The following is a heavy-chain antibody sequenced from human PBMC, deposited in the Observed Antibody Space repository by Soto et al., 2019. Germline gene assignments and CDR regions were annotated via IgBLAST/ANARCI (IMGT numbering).Heavy chain of an antibody. J-gene: IGHJ4*02. V-gene: IGHV4-30-2*01. D-gene: IGHD6-19*01. CDR1: GGSISSGGYS. CDR3: GPRGAVADPRGY. Sequence: PSETLSLTCAVSGGSISSGGYSWSWIRQPPGKGLEWIGYIYHSGSTYYNPSLKSRVTISVDTSKNQFSLNLRSVTAADTAVYYCGPRGAVADPRGYWGQGTLVTVSS. CDR2: IYHSGST.